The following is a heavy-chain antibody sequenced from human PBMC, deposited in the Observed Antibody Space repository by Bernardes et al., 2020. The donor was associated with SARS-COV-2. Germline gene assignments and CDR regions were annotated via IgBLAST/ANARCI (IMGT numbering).Heavy chain of an antibody. CDR2: IIPIFGTA. CDR3: ARGGWSTGYSYGFYYYYGMDV. J-gene: IGHJ6*02. CDR1: GGTFSSYA. V-gene: IGHV1-69*13. Sequence: SVKVSCKASGGTFSSYAISWVRQAPGQGLEWMGGIIPIFGTANYAQKFQGRVTITADESTSTAYMELSSLRSEDTAVYYCARGGWSTGYSYGFYYYYGMDVWGQGTTVTVSS. D-gene: IGHD5-18*01.